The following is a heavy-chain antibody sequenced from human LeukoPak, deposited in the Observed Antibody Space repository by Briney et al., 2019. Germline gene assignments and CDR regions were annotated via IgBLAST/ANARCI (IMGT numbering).Heavy chain of an antibody. J-gene: IGHJ3*02. V-gene: IGHV4-61*05. CDR1: GGSISSSSYY. CDR3: ARLARAPLRAFDI. CDR2: IYYSGST. Sequence: PSETLSLTCTVSGGSISSSSYYWGWIRQPPGKALVWIGYIYYSGSTNYNPSLKSRVTISVDTSKNQFSLKLSSVTAADTAVYYCARLARAPLRAFDIWGQGTMVTVSS. D-gene: IGHD4-17*01.